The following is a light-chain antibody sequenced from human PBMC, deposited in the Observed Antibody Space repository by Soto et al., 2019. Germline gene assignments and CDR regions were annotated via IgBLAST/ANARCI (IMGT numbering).Light chain of an antibody. V-gene: IGKV3-15*01. Sequence: EIVVTQSPATLSVSPGERATLSCRASEGVSSNLAWSQHRPGQAPRLLIYGASTRATGIPARFSGSGSETDFPLTISCLQSEDVAVYYCHQYNTWFTFGGGTKVEIK. CDR2: GAS. J-gene: IGKJ4*01. CDR3: HQYNTWFT. CDR1: EGVSSN.